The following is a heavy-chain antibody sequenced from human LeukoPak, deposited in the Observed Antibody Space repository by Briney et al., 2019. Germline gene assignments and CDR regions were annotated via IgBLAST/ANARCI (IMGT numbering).Heavy chain of an antibody. J-gene: IGHJ4*02. D-gene: IGHD3-22*01. CDR1: VFTFSSYA. CDR2: ISGSGGST. Sequence: GGSLRLSCAHSVFTFSSYAMRWVRQAPGKGLEWVSAISGSGGSTYYADSVKGRFTISRDNSKNTLYLQMNSLRAEDTAVYYCAKVADSSGYYDYWGQGTLVTVSS. V-gene: IGHV3-23*01. CDR3: AKVADSSGYYDY.